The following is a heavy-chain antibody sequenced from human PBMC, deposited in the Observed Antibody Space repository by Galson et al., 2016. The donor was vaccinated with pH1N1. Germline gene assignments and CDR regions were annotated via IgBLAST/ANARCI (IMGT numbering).Heavy chain of an antibody. CDR2: IYWNDDK. V-gene: IGHV2-5*01. J-gene: IGHJ5*02. CDR1: GFSLSTSGVS. D-gene: IGHD4-17*01. Sequence: PALVKPPQTLTLTCTFSGFSLSTSGVSVGWIRQPPGKALEWLALIYWNDDKRYSPSLKIRLTITKDTSKNQVVLTMTNIDPVDTATYYCAHSLYGDYVGWFDPWGQGTLVTVSS. CDR3: AHSLYGDYVGWFDP.